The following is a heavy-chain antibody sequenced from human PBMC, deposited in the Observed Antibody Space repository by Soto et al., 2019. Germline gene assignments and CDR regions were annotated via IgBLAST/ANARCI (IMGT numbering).Heavy chain of an antibody. J-gene: IGHJ6*04. CDR2: LSDNGGHT. CDR3: AKDSQSVLVSAARVYGMDG. D-gene: IGHD2-15*01. Sequence: ILSCAGSGFTFSSYAMTWVRQAPGKGLELVSTLSDNGGHTYYADSVKGRFTISRDNSKNTLYLQMNSLRAEDTAVYYCAKDSQSVLVSAARVYGMDGWGKGTKVTVS. V-gene: IGHV3-23*01. CDR1: GFTFSSYA.